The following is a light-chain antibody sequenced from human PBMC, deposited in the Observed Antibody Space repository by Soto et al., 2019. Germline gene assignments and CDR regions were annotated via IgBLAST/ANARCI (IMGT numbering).Light chain of an antibody. V-gene: IGKV1-39*01. CDR3: QKSSSIPYT. J-gene: IGKJ2*01. CDR1: QTISTY. Sequence: DIQMTQSPSSLSASVGDRVTITCRASQTISTYLNWYQQNPGKAPKLLIYAASNVQTGVPSRFSGSGSGTDFTLTISSLQPEDFATYYCQKSSSIPYTFGQGTKLEIK. CDR2: AAS.